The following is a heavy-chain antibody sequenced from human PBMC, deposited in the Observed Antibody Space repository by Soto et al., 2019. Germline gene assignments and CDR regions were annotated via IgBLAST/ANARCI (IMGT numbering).Heavy chain of an antibody. D-gene: IGHD5-12*01. Sequence: TSETLSLTCTVSGGSIGSYYWSWFRQPAGKGLEWIGRIYTSGSTNYNPSLKSRVTMSVDTSKNQFSLKLSSVTAADTAVYYCERVLIRLGGYDPWGQGTLVTVS. CDR2: IYTSGST. J-gene: IGHJ5*02. V-gene: IGHV4-4*07. CDR1: GGSIGSYY. CDR3: ERVLIRLGGYDP.